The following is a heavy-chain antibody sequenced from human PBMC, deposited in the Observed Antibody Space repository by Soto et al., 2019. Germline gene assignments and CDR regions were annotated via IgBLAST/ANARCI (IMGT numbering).Heavy chain of an antibody. CDR3: AAGEASSRTLAPYYLDF. CDR2: IHYSGTT. J-gene: IGHJ4*02. CDR1: GGSMRNYF. D-gene: IGHD6-13*01. Sequence: SETLSLTCTVSGGSMRNYFWTWIRQPPGKGLEWIGYIHYSGTTSFFPSYNPSLRSRVTISEDTSKNQFSLKLLSVTTADTAVYFCAAGEASSRTLAPYYLDFWGQGTLVTVSS. V-gene: IGHV4-59*01.